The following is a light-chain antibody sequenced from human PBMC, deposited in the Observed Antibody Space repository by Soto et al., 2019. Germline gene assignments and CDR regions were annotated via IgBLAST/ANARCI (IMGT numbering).Light chain of an antibody. V-gene: IGKV1-5*01. CDR2: DAS. Sequence: DIQMTQSPSTLSASVGDRVTITCRASQSISSWLAWYQQKPGKAPKLLIYDASSLESGVPSRFSGSGSGTEFTLTISRLQPDDFATYYCQQYNSYLFTFGPGTKVEI. J-gene: IGKJ3*01. CDR1: QSISSW. CDR3: QQYNSYLFT.